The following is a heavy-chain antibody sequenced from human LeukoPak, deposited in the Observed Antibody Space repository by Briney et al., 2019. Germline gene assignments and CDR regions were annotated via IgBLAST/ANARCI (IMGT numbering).Heavy chain of an antibody. Sequence: GGSLRLSCAASGFTFTTYWLGWVRQPPGKGLEWVANIKQDGTEKYYVDSVKGRFTISRDNAKNSLYLQMNSLRAEDTAVYYCARAVYDFWSGYNDAFDIWGQGTMVTVSS. V-gene: IGHV3-7*01. D-gene: IGHD3-3*01. CDR3: ARAVYDFWSGYNDAFDI. CDR1: GFTFTTYW. CDR2: IKQDGTEK. J-gene: IGHJ3*02.